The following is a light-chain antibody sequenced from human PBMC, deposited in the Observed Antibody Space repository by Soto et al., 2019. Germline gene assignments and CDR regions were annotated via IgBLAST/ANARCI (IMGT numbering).Light chain of an antibody. CDR2: DVS. CDR3: CSYAGSYTPYYV. V-gene: IGLV2-11*01. Sequence: QSVLTQPRSVSGSPGQSVTISCTGTSSDVGGYNYVSWYQQHPGKAPKLMIYDVSKRPSGVPDRFSGSKSGNTASLTISGLQAEDEADYYCCSYAGSYTPYYVFGTGT. CDR1: SSDVGGYNY. J-gene: IGLJ1*01.